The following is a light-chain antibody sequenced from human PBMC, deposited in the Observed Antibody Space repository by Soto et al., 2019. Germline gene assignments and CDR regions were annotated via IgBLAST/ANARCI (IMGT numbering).Light chain of an antibody. CDR2: GNI. V-gene: IGLV1-40*01. CDR3: QSYDSSLSGYVV. Sequence: QSVLTQPPSVSGAPGQRVTISCTGSSSNIGAGYDVHWYQQLPGTAPKLLLYGNINRPSGVPDRFSGSKSGTSASLAITGLQAEDEADYYCQSYDSSLSGYVVFGGGTKLTVL. J-gene: IGLJ2*01. CDR1: SSNIGAGYD.